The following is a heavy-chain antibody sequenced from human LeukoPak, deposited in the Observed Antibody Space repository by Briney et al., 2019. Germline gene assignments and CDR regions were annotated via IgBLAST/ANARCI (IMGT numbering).Heavy chain of an antibody. CDR2: IYTSGST. CDR3: ARDRGYSYAFGY. CDR1: GYSITSGYD. Sequence: SETLSLTCAVSGYSITSGYDWGWIRQPPGEGLEWIGRIYTSGSTNYNPSLKSRVTMSVDTSKNQFSLKLSSVTAADTAVYYCARDRGYSYAFGYWGQGTLVTVSS. V-gene: IGHV4-38-2*02. D-gene: IGHD5-18*01. J-gene: IGHJ4*02.